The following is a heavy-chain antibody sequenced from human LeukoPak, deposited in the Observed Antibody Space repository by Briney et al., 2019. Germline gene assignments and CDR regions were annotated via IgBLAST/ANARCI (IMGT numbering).Heavy chain of an antibody. V-gene: IGHV1-18*01. CDR2: ISDYNGNT. CDR3: ARMVTRYYHYIDV. J-gene: IGHJ6*03. D-gene: IGHD5-18*01. Sequence: ASVKVSCKASGDTFTSYGISCVRQAPRQRLERMGGISDYNGNTNYAPKLKGRVTMTTDTSTSPAYLELRSLRAADTAVYYCARMVTRYYHYIDVRGKGTTVTVSS. CDR1: GDTFTSYG.